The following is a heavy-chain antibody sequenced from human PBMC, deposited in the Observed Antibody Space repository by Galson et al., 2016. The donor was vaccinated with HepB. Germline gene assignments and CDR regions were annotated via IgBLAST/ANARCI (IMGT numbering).Heavy chain of an antibody. V-gene: IGHV3-48*01. CDR2: ISRSTPTI. CDR1: GFIFSSYS. J-gene: IGHJ1*01. Sequence: SLRLSCAASGFIFSSYSMNWVRQAPGKGLEWVSYISRSTPTIYYADSVKGRFTVSRDNSKNTLYLQMSGLRADDTAVYYCAKTPKKGENGGLLNYWGQGILVTVSS. D-gene: IGHD2-15*01. CDR3: AKTPKKGENGGLLNY.